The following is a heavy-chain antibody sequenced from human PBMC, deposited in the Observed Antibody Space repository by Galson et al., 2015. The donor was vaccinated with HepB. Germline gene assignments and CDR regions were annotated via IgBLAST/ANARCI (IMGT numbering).Heavy chain of an antibody. D-gene: IGHD2-2*01. CDR3: ARRGGSTWFPGSGYFDL. V-gene: IGHV3-74*03. CDR2: INTFGNEI. J-gene: IGHJ2*01. CDR1: GFRFGNYW. Sequence: SLRLSCAASGFRFGNYWMHWVRQVPGKGLEWISRINTFGNEIKYADSVRGRFATSRDNAKNILYLQMYSLGAEDTGLYYCARRGGSTWFPGSGYFDLWGRGSLVTVPS.